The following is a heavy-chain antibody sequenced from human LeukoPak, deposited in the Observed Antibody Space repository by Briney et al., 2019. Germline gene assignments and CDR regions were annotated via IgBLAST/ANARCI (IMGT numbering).Heavy chain of an antibody. CDR3: ARTLGYCSSTSCYGWFDP. CDR2: ISAYNGNT. D-gene: IGHD2-2*01. J-gene: IGHJ5*02. CDR1: GYTFTSYG. V-gene: IGHV1-18*01. Sequence: ASVKVSCKASGYTFTSYGISWVRQAPGQGLEWMGWISAYNGNTNYAQKLQGRVTMTTDTSTSTAYMELRSLRSDDTAVYYCARTLGYCSSTSCYGWFDPWGQGTLVTVSS.